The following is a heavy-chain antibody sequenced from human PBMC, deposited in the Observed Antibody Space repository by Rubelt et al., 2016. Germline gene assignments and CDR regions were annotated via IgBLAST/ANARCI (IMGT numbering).Heavy chain of an antibody. D-gene: IGHD4/OR15-4a*01. V-gene: IGHV3-30*03. CDR3: ARCADASFDP. Sequence: QVQVVESGGGVVPPGGSLTLSCSASGFTFTSYGTHWVRQAPGKGLEGEAVVSYDGGRKRYADSVKGRFTISRDNSKKTLYLQMNSLRAEDTAVYYCARCADASFDPWGQGTLVTVSS. CDR1: GFTFTSYG. CDR2: VSYDGGRK. J-gene: IGHJ5*02.